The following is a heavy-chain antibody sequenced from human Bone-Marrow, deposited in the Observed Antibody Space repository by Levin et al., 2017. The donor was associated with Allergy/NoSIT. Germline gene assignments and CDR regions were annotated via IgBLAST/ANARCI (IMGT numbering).Heavy chain of an antibody. J-gene: IGHJ4*02. V-gene: IGHV1-18*01. CDR3: ARDTRRYCSSTSCYAGVY. Sequence: GASVKVSCKASGYTFTSYGISWVRQAPGQGLEWMGWISAYNGNTNYAQKLQGRVTMTTDTSTSTAYMELRSLRSDDTAVYYCARDTRRYCSSTSCYAGVYWGQGTLVTVSS. D-gene: IGHD2-2*01. CDR1: GYTFTSYG. CDR2: ISAYNGNT.